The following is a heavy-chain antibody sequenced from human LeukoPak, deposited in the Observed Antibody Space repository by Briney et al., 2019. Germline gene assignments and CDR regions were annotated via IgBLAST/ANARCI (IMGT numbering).Heavy chain of an antibody. D-gene: IGHD3-10*01. CDR3: AKGFDGSGSYPY. CDR2: ISYDGSNK. V-gene: IGHV3-30-3*01. Sequence: GRSLRLSCAASGFTFSSYAMHWVRQAPGKGLEWVAVISYDGSNKCYADSVKGRFTISRDNSKNTLYLQMNSLRAEDTAVYYCAKGFDGSGSYPYWGQGTLVTVSS. CDR1: GFTFSSYA. J-gene: IGHJ4*02.